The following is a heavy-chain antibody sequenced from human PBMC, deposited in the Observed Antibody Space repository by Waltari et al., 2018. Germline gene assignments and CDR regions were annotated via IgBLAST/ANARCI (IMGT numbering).Heavy chain of an antibody. CDR2: INHRGIT. CDR1: GGSFSGYY. J-gene: IGHJ6*03. CDR3: ARGVYYDFWSGFSRPYYYMDV. V-gene: IGHV4-34*01. D-gene: IGHD3-3*01. Sequence: QVQLQQWGAGLLKPSETLSLTCAVYGGSFSGYYWSWIRQPPGKGRAWIGEINHRGITNYSPSRKMRVTISVDTSKNHFYRKLSSVTAADTAVDYCARGVYYDFWSGFSRPYYYMDVWGKGTTVTVSS.